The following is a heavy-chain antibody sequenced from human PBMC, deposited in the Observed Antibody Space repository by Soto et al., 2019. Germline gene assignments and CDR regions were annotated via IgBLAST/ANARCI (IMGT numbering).Heavy chain of an antibody. CDR2: ISWNSGSI. CDR3: ARDMYSSASEIDY. D-gene: IGHD6-6*01. Sequence: EVQLVESGGGLVQPGRSLRLSCAASGFTFDDYAMHWVRQAPGKGLEWVSGISWNSGSIGYADSVKGRFTISRDNAKNSLYLQMNSLRAEDTPLYYCARDMYSSASEIDYWGQGTLVGVSS. CDR1: GFTFDDYA. J-gene: IGHJ4*02. V-gene: IGHV3-9*01.